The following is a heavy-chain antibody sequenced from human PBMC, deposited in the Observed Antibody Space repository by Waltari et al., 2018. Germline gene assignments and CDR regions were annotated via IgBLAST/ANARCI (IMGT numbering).Heavy chain of an antibody. V-gene: IGHV3-48*03. CDR3: AKESGSSWSPLDY. J-gene: IGHJ4*02. CDR1: GFTFSSYE. D-gene: IGHD6-13*01. CDR2: ISVIGTTI. Sequence: EVQLVESGGGLVQPGGSLRLSCAASGFTFSSYEMNWVRQAPGKGLEWVSYISVIGTTIYYADSVKGRFTISRDNAKNSLYLQMNSLRAEDTAVYYCAKESGSSWSPLDYWGQGTLVTVSS.